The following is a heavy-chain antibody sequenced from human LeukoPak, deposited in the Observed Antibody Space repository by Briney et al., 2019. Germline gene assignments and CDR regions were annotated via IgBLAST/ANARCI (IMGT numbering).Heavy chain of an antibody. CDR3: ARMDYGGNGSPPAY. Sequence: ASVKVSCKASGGTFSSYAISWVRQAPGQGLEWMGWISAYNGNTNYAQKLQGRVTMTTDTSTGTAYMELRSLRSDDTAVYYCARMDYGGNGSPPAYWGQGTLVTVSS. D-gene: IGHD4-23*01. J-gene: IGHJ4*02. CDR1: GGTFSSYA. V-gene: IGHV1-18*01. CDR2: ISAYNGNT.